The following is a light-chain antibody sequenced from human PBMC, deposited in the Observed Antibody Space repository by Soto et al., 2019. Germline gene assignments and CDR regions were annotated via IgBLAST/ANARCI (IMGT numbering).Light chain of an antibody. CDR2: ATY. CDR3: QQYGPSPLYT. J-gene: IGKJ2*01. Sequence: VLTQSPGTLSLSPGERATLSCRAGQSVSSGYLGWYQQKPGQAPRLLIYATYTRATGIPDRFSGSGSGTDFTLTISRLQPEDFAVYYCQQYGPSPLYTFGQGTKLEIK. CDR1: QSVSSGY. V-gene: IGKV3-20*01.